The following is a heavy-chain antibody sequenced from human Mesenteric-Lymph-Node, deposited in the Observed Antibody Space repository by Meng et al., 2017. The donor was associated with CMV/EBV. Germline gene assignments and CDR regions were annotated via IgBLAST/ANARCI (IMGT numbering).Heavy chain of an antibody. V-gene: IGHV3-21*01. J-gene: IGHJ6*02. CDR3: AREIITGPMDYYGMDV. D-gene: IGHD1-20*01. Sequence: LTCAASGFTFSSYSMNWVRQAPGKGLEWVSSISSSSSYIYYADSVKGRFTISRDNAKNSLYLQMNSLRAEDTAVYYCAREIITGPMDYYGMDVWGQGTTVTVSS. CDR1: GFTFSSYS. CDR2: ISSSSSYI.